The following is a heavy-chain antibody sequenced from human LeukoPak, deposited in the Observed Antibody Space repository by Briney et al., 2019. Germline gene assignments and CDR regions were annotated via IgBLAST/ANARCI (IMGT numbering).Heavy chain of an antibody. D-gene: IGHD3-9*01. CDR2: INPDSGDT. CDR1: GYTFTGYYGYY. CDR3: ARGSGRVLPYDTILRWFDP. V-gene: IGHV1-2*02. Sequence: ASVKVSCKASGYTFTGYYGYYMHWVRQAPGQGLEWMGWINPDSGDTKYAQKFQGRVTMTRDTSISTAYMELSSLRSDDTAVYYCARGSGRVLPYDTILRWFDPWGQGTLVTVSS. J-gene: IGHJ5*02.